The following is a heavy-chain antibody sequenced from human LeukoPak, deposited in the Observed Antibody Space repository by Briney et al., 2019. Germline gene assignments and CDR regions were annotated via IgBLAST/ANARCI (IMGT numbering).Heavy chain of an antibody. Sequence: GASVKVSCKASGGTFSSYAISWVRQAPGQGLEWMGGIIPIFGTANYAQKFQGRVTITADESTSTAYMELSSLRSEDTAVYYCARADYDFWSGHEDIGVYGIDVWGQGTTVTVSS. J-gene: IGHJ6*02. CDR1: GGTFSSYA. V-gene: IGHV1-69*13. CDR3: ARADYDFWSGHEDIGVYGIDV. CDR2: IIPIFGTA. D-gene: IGHD3-3*01.